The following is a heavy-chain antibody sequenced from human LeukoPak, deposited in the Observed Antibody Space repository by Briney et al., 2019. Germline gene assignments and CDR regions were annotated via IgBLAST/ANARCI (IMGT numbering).Heavy chain of an antibody. V-gene: IGHV3-33*01. CDR3: ASVSSSWYGMDV. J-gene: IGHJ6*02. D-gene: IGHD6-13*01. Sequence: GGSLRLSCAASGFTFSSYGMHWVRQAPGKGLEWVAVIWYDGSNKYYADSVKGRFTISRDNSKNTLYLQMNSLRAEDTAVYYCASVSSSWYGMDVWGQGTTVTVSS. CDR1: GFTFSSYG. CDR2: IWYDGSNK.